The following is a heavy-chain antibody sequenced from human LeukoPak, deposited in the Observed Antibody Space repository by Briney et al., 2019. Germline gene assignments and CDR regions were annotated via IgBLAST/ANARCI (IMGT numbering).Heavy chain of an antibody. Sequence: EASVKVSCKASGGTFSSYAISWVRQAPGQGLEWMGGIIPIFGTANYAQKFQGRVTITADESTSTAYMELSSLRSEDTAAYYCARDGHRMYYYGSSDYRFDYWGQGTLVTVSS. J-gene: IGHJ4*02. V-gene: IGHV1-69*13. CDR2: IIPIFGTA. CDR1: GGTFSSYA. D-gene: IGHD3-22*01. CDR3: ARDGHRMYYYGSSDYRFDY.